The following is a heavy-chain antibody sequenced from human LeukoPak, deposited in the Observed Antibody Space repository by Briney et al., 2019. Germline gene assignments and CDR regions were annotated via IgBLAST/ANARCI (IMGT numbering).Heavy chain of an antibody. V-gene: IGHV4-59*08. CDR2: IYNSGTT. CDR3: ARHLLAAGSIE. CDR1: SGSISGYY. Sequence: PSETLSLTCTVSSGSISGYYWSWIRQPPGKGVEWIAYIYNSGTTKYNPSLKSRVTISMDTSKRQFSLKLSSVTAADTAVYYCARHLLAAGSIEWGQGTLVTVSS. J-gene: IGHJ4*02. D-gene: IGHD2-15*01.